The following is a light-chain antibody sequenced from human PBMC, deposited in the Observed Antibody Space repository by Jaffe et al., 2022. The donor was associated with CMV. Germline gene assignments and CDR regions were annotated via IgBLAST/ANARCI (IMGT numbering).Light chain of an antibody. V-gene: IGKV1-27*01. CDR2: GAS. CDR3: QEYDSAPLT. Sequence: DIQMTQSPSSLSASVGDRVTITCRASQDISHFLGWYQQKPGKVPQLLIFGASTLQSGVPSRFSGSGSGTEFTLTISSLQPEDVATYYCQEYDSAPLTFGGGTKVEI. CDR1: QDISHF. J-gene: IGKJ4*01.